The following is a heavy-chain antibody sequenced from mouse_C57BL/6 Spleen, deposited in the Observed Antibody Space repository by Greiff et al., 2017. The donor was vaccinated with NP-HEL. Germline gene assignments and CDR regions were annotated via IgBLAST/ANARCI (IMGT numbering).Heavy chain of an antibody. J-gene: IGHJ4*01. CDR2: IWSGGST. Sequence: VMLVESGPGLVQPSQSLSITCTVSGFSLTSYGVHWVRQSPGKGLEWLGVIWSGGSTDYNAAFISRLSISKDNSKSQVFFKMNSLQADDTAIYYCARNPSYGNFYYYAMDYWGQGTSVTVSS. CDR1: GFSLTSYG. CDR3: ARNPSYGNFYYYAMDY. V-gene: IGHV2-2*01. D-gene: IGHD2-10*01.